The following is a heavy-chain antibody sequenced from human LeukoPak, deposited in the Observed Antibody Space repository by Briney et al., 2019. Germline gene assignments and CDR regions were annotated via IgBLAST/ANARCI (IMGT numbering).Heavy chain of an antibody. CDR1: GGSISSGDYY. J-gene: IGHJ4*02. Sequence: SETLSLTCTVSGGSISSGDYYWSWIRQPPGKGLEWIGYIYYSGSTYYNPSLKSRVTISVDTSKNQFSLKLSSVTAADTAVYYCARRYSSGWRLTHFDYWGQGTLVTVSS. D-gene: IGHD6-19*01. CDR2: IYYSGST. CDR3: ARRYSSGWRLTHFDY. V-gene: IGHV4-30-4*01.